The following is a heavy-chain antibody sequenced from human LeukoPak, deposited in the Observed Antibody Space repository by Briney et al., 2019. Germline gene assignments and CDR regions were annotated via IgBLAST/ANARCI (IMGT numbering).Heavy chain of an antibody. D-gene: IGHD3-3*01. J-gene: IGHJ6*02. CDR1: LGSISSGGYY. CDR3: ARAFVNDFWSGYPFHYGMDV. Sequence: SQTLSLTCTLSLGSISSGGYYWSWIRQHPGKGLEWLGYIYYSGSPYYYPSLKSRFPISVDTSKNQFSLKLSSVTAADTAVYYCARAFVNDFWSGYPFHYGMDVWGQGTTVTVSS. V-gene: IGHV4-31*03. CDR2: IYYSGSP.